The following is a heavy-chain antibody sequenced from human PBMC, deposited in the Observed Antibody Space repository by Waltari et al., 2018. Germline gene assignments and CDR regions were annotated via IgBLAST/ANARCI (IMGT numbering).Heavy chain of an antibody. V-gene: IGHV3-23*01. Sequence: EVQLLESGGGLIQPGGSLRLSWQASGLTSFTHASHWVRQAPGKGLEWVSSISVSDATYYADSVKGRFTVSRDYSDNTIHLQMDSLRAEDTAVYFCAKPFYNWDDPLHSWGQGAPVIVSS. CDR2: ISVSDAT. D-gene: IGHD1-20*01. J-gene: IGHJ1*01. CDR3: AKPFYNWDDPLHS. CDR1: GLTSFTHA.